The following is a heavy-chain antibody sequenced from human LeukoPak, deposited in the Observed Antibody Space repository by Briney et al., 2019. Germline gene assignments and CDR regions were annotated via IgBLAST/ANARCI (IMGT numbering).Heavy chain of an antibody. CDR1: GGSIISSSYC. D-gene: IGHD2-2*01. CDR3: ARRSSYCSSTSCSVWFDP. J-gene: IGHJ5*02. CDR2: IYYSGST. V-gene: IGHV4-39*01. Sequence: SETLSLTCTVSGGSIISSSYCWGWIRQPPGKGLEWIGSIYYSGSTYYSPSLKSRATISVDTSRNQLTLKHISVTAANTAVYYCARRSSYCSSTSCSVWFDPWGQGNLVTVSS.